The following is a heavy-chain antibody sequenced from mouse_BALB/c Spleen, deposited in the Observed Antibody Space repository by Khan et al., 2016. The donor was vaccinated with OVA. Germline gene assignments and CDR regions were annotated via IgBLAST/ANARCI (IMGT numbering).Heavy chain of an antibody. J-gene: IGHJ4*01. D-gene: IGHD2-14*01. Sequence: VQLQESGPGLVAPSQSLSSTCTVSGFSLSRYNIHWVRQPPGKGLEWLGVIWGGGGTDYNSTLKSRLSISKDNFKSQVFLKMNSLQTDDTAMYYCARAYYRYDGYYAMDYWGQGTSVTVSS. CDR2: IWGGGGT. V-gene: IGHV2-6-4*01. CDR3: ARAYYRYDGYYAMDY. CDR1: GFSLSRYN.